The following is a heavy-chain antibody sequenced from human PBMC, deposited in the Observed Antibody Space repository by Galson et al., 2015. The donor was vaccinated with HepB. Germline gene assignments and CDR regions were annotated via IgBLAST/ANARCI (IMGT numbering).Heavy chain of an antibody. D-gene: IGHD4-11*01. CDR2: ISGYNGNT. V-gene: IGHV1-18*01. J-gene: IGHJ4*02. CDR1: GYIFSSYG. CDR3: ARARYSTSPPEL. Sequence: QSGAEVKKPGASVRVSCRASGYIFSSYGITWVRQAPGQGLEWMGWISGYNGNTDYGQRFQGRVTMTTDTSTNTAYMELRSLRSDDTAVYYCARARYSTSPPELWGQGSLATVSS.